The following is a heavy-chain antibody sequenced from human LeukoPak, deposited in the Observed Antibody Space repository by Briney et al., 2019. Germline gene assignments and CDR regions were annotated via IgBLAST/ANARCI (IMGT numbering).Heavy chain of an antibody. CDR1: GGAFSSYA. V-gene: IGHV1-69*13. D-gene: IGHD5-24*01. Sequence: ASVKVSCKASGGAFSSYAISWVRQAPGQGLEWMGGIIPIFGTANYAQKFQGRVTITADESTSTAYMELSSLRSEDTAVYYCARSRPEMATSPFDYWGQGTLVTVSS. J-gene: IGHJ4*02. CDR3: ARSRPEMATSPFDY. CDR2: IIPIFGTA.